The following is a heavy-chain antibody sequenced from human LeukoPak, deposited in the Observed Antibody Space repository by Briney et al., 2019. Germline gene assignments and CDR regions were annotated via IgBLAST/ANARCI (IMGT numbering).Heavy chain of an antibody. CDR1: GGSISCGDYS. D-gene: IGHD3-16*01. Sequence: SETLSLTCAVSGGSISCGDYSWSWIRQPPGKGLEWIGYIYHTGSTYYNPSLKSRVTISVDRSKSQFSLKLSSVTAADTAVYYCARGGGGSASHYYYGLDVWGQGTTVTVSS. CDR3: ARGGGGSASHYYYGLDV. CDR2: IYHTGST. J-gene: IGHJ6*02. V-gene: IGHV4-30-2*01.